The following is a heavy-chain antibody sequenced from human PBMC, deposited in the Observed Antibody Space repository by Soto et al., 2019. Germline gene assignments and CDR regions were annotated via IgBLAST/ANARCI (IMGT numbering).Heavy chain of an antibody. V-gene: IGHV3-48*02. Sequence: EVQLVESGGGLVQPGGSLRLSCAAYGFTFSSYSMNWVRQAPGKGLEWVSYISSSSSTIYYADSVKGRFTSSRDNAKNSPYLQMNSLRDEDTAVYYCARESRFLEWLSLNWFDPWGQGTLVTVSS. J-gene: IGHJ5*02. CDR2: ISSSSSTI. CDR1: GFTFSSYS. CDR3: ARESRFLEWLSLNWFDP. D-gene: IGHD3-3*01.